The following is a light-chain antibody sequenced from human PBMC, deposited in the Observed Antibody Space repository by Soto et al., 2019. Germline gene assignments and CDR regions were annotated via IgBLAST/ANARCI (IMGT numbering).Light chain of an antibody. CDR2: GAS. CDR3: QQFGGSPPIT. CDR1: QSVNRGY. J-gene: IGKJ4*01. Sequence: EIVLTQSPGTLSLSPGERATLSCRASQSVNRGYLAWYQQKPGQAPRLLIYGASSRATGTPDRFSGSGSGTDFTLTISRLEPEDVAVYYCQQFGGSPPITFGGGTKVEMK. V-gene: IGKV3-20*01.